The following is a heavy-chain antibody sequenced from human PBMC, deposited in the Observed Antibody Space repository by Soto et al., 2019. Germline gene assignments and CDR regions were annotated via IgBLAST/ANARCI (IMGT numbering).Heavy chain of an antibody. Sequence: SETLSLTCTASGGSISSHYWSWIRQPPGKGLEWIGYIYYSGSTNYNPSLKSRVTISVDTSKNQFSLKLSSVTAADTAVYYCARERANYGGNNAQYYFDYWGQGTLVTVSS. CDR1: GGSISSHY. CDR3: ARERANYGGNNAQYYFDY. J-gene: IGHJ4*02. CDR2: IYYSGST. V-gene: IGHV4-59*11. D-gene: IGHD4-17*01.